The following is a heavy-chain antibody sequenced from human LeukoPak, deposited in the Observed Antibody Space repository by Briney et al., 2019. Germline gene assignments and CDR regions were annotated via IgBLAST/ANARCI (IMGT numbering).Heavy chain of an antibody. J-gene: IGHJ4*02. V-gene: IGHV1-69*05. CDR3: ARGRPQRVTSYFDY. Sequence: AASVKVSCKASGGTFSSYAISWVRQAPGQGLEWMGRIIPIFGTANYAQKFQGRVTITTDESTSTAYMELSSLRSEDTAVYYCARGRPQRVTSYFDYWGQGTLVTVSS. CDR2: IIPIFGTA. CDR1: GGTFSSYA. D-gene: IGHD2-2*01.